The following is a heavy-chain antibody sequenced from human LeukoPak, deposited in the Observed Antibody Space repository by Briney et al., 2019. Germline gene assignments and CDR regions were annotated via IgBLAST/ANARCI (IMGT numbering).Heavy chain of an antibody. J-gene: IGHJ6*03. V-gene: IGHV1-2*02. D-gene: IGHD6-19*01. Sequence: ASVKVSCKASGYTFTKYYIHWVRQAPGQGLEWMGWINPNSDNTNYAQKFQGRVTMTRDTSISTAYMELRRLRSDDTAVYYCARDGWFISYMDVWGKGTTVTVSS. CDR1: GYTFTKYY. CDR3: ARDGWFISYMDV. CDR2: INPNSDNT.